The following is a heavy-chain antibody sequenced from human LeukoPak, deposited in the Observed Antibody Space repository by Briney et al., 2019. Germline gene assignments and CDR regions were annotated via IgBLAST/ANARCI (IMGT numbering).Heavy chain of an antibody. CDR3: ARKVAGLSYFDN. CDR2: IYYTGST. D-gene: IGHD6-19*01. CDR1: DYAISSNNW. V-gene: IGHV4-28*01. J-gene: IGHJ4*02. Sequence: SDTLSLTCAVSDYAISSNNWWGWVRQPPGRGLEWIGYIYYTGSTYYNPSLKSRVTMSVDTSKNHFSLKLTSVTAGDTAVYYCARKVAGLSYFDNWGQGTLVTVSS.